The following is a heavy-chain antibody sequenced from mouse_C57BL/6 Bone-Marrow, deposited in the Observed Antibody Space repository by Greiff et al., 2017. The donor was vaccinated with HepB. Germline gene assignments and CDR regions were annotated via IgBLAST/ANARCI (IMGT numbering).Heavy chain of an antibody. CDR3: TRANFAY. J-gene: IGHJ3*01. D-gene: IGHD3-1*01. CDR1: GFNIKDDY. V-gene: IGHV14-4*01. Sequence: VQLQQSGAELVRPGASVKLSCTASGFNIKDDYMHWVKQRPEQGLEWIGWIDPENGDTEYASKFQGKATITADTSANTAYLQLSSLTSEDTAVYYCTRANFAYWGQGTLVTVSA. CDR2: IDPENGDT.